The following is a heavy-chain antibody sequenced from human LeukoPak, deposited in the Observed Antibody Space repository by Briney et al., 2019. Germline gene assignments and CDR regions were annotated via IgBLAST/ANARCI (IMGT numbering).Heavy chain of an antibody. CDR2: TNPNSGGT. Sequence: SVKLSCSASGYTFTGYYMHWVRQAPGQGLEWMGWTNPNSGGTNYAQKFQGRVTMTRDTSISTAYMELSRLRSDDTAVYYCARDGIAVAGTGLDYWGQGTLVTVSS. J-gene: IGHJ4*02. D-gene: IGHD6-19*01. CDR1: GYTFTGYY. V-gene: IGHV1-2*02. CDR3: ARDGIAVAGTGLDY.